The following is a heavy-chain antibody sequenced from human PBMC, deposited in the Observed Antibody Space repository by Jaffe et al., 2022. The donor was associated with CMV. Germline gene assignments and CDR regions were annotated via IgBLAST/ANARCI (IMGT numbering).Heavy chain of an antibody. J-gene: IGHJ6*02. V-gene: IGHV3-21*01. CDR3: ARDAGGGYGMDV. CDR1: RFGFNVYN. CDR2: ISSTGNNI. Sequence: EVPLVESGGGLVKPGGSLRLSCAASRFGFNVYNMNWVRQAPGKGLEWVSSISSTGNNIYYADSVEGRFTTSRDNAKNSLFLQMNSLRAEDTAVYYCARDAGGGYGMDVWGQGTTVTVSS. D-gene: IGHD2-8*02.